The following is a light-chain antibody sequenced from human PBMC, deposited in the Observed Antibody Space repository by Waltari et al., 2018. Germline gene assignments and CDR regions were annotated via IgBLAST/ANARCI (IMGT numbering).Light chain of an antibody. V-gene: IGKV1-39*01. CDR2: AAS. CDR1: QSISTY. Sequence: DIQMTQSPSSLSASVAARVTITCRASQSISTYLHWYRQKPGEAPNLLIYAASTLQSGVPARFSGSGSGTDFTLTINGLQPEDFATYYCQQTSTTPLTFGGGTKVEI. CDR3: QQTSTTPLT. J-gene: IGKJ4*01.